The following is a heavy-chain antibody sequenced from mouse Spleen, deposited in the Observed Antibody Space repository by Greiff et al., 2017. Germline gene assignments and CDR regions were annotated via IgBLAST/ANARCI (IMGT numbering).Heavy chain of an antibody. Sequence: QVQLKQSGPELVKPGASVKLSCKASGYTFTSYDINWVKQRPGQGLEWIGWIYPRDGSTKYNEKFKGKATLTVDTSSSTAYMELHSLTSEDSAVYFCATGGYLAWFAYWGQGTLVTVSA. CDR2: IYPRDGST. V-gene: IGHV1-85*01. D-gene: IGHD2-2*01. J-gene: IGHJ3*01. CDR3: ATGGYLAWFAY. CDR1: GYTFTSYD.